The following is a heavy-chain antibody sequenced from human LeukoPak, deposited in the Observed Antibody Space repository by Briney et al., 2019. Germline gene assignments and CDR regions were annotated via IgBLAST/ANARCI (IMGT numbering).Heavy chain of an antibody. V-gene: IGHV3-30*03. CDR3: ARDPNFRISYGFGTFDI. CDR1: GFPFSSYG. J-gene: IGHJ3*02. Sequence: GGSLRFYCAASGFPFSSYGLHWVRQAPGKGLEGVAVISYDGSNKNYADPVKGRFTVSRDNSKNMLYLQMNSLRAEDTAVYYCARDPNFRISYGFGTFDIWGQGTMVTVSS. D-gene: IGHD5-18*01. CDR2: ISYDGSNK.